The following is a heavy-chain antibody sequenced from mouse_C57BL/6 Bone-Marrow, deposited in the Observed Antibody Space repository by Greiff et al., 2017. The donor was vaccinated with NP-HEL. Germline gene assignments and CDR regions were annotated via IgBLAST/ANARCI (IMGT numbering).Heavy chain of an antibody. V-gene: IGHV1-76*01. J-gene: IGHJ4*01. CDR1: GYTFTDYY. CDR2: IYPGSGNT. D-gene: IGHD1-1*01. CDR3: AREFITTVVAYYYAMDY. Sequence: QVQLQQSGAELVRPGASVKLSCKASGYTFTDYYINWVKQRPGQGLEWIARIYPGSGNTYYNEKFKGKATLTAEKSSSTAYMQLSSLTSEDSAVYFCAREFITTVVAYYYAMDYWGQGTSVTVSS.